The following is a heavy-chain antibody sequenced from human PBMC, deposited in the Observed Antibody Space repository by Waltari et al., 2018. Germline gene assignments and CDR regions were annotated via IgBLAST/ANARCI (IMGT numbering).Heavy chain of an antibody. D-gene: IGHD6-13*01. CDR1: GFTFGDYA. CDR3: TRDEFSSSWYNYYYMDV. CDR2: IRSKAYGGTT. V-gene: IGHV3-49*04. Sequence: EVQLVESGGGLVQPGRSLRLSCTASGFTFGDYAMSWVRQAPGKGLEWVGFIRSKAYGGTTEYAASVKGRFTISRDDSKSIAYLQMNSLKTEDTAVYYCTRDEFSSSWYNYYYMDVWGKGTTVTVSS. J-gene: IGHJ6*03.